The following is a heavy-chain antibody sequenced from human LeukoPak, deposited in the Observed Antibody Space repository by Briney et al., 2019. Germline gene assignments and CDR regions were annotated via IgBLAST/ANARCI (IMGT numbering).Heavy chain of an antibody. CDR2: ISWNSGSI. J-gene: IGHJ4*02. CDR3: ARGESDYYDSSGYHHFDY. D-gene: IGHD3-22*01. CDR1: GFTFDDYA. Sequence: GGSLRLSCAASGFTFDDYAMHWVRQAPGKGLEWVSGISWNSGSIGYTDSVKGRFTISRDNSKNTLYLQMNSLRAEDTAVYYCARGESDYYDSSGYHHFDYWGQGTLVTVSS. V-gene: IGHV3-9*01.